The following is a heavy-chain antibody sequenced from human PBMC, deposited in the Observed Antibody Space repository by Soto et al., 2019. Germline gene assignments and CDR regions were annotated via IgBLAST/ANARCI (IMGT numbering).Heavy chain of an antibody. CDR2: ISYDGSNK. J-gene: IGHJ6*02. CDR3: ARAGDSSGWFYGMDV. D-gene: IGHD6-19*01. CDR1: GFTFSIYA. V-gene: IGHV3-30-3*01. Sequence: GGSLRLSCAASGFTFSIYAIHWVRQAPGKGLEWVAVISYDGSNKYYADSVKGRFTISRDNSKSTLYLQMNSLRAEDTALYYCARAGDSSGWFYGMDVWGQGTTVTVSS.